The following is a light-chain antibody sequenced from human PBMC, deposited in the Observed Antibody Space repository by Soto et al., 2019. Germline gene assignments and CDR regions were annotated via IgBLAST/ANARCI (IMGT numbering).Light chain of an antibody. CDR1: SSDIGAYNS. CDR2: EVS. V-gene: IGLV2-14*01. Sequence: QSALTQPASVSGSPGQSITISCTGTSSDIGAYNSVSWYQQHPGKARKLMIYEVSNRPSGVSNRFSASKSGNTASLTISGLQAEDEADYYCSSRTTSNPYVFGTGTKLTVL. CDR3: SSRTTSNPYV. J-gene: IGLJ1*01.